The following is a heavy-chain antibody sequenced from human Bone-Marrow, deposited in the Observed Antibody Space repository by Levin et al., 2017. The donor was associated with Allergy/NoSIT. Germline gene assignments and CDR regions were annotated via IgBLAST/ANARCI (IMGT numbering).Heavy chain of an antibody. CDR3: ARSGGGGNSVDY. D-gene: IGHD4-23*01. Sequence: GESLKISCAASGFTISSNYMSWVRQAPGKGLEWVSVLYSAGNTYYADSVKGRFTISRDNSKNTLYLQMNTLRAEDTAVYYCARSGGGGNSVDYWGQGTLVTVSS. V-gene: IGHV3-53*01. J-gene: IGHJ4*02. CDR1: GFTISSNY. CDR2: LYSAGNT.